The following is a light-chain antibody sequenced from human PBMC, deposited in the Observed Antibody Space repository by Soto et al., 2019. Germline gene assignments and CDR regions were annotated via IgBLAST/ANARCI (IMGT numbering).Light chain of an antibody. CDR3: QQYGSSPPFT. V-gene: IGKV3-20*01. CDR2: GVS. CDR1: RGISNF. J-gene: IGKJ3*01. Sequence: ETVLTQSPATLSLSPGERATLSCRASRGISNFLAWYQQKPGQAPRLLIYGVSNRATGIPDRFSGSGSGTDFTLTISRLEPEDFAVYYCQQYGSSPPFTFGPGTKVDIK.